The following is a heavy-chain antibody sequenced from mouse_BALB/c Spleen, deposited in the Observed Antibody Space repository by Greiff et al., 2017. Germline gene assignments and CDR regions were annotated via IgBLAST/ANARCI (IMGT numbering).Heavy chain of an antibody. Sequence: QVQLQQSGAELVRPGTSVKVSCKASGYAFTNYLIEWVKQRPGQGLEWIGVINPGSGGTNYNEKFKGKATLTADKSSSTAYMQLSSLTSDDSAVYYCARSPPYYFDYWGQGTTLTVSS. CDR2: INPGSGGT. CDR1: GYAFTNYL. J-gene: IGHJ2*01. CDR3: ARSPPYYFDY. V-gene: IGHV1-54*01.